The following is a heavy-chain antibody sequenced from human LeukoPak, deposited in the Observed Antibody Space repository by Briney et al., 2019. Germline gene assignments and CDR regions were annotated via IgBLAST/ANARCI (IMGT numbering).Heavy chain of an antibody. CDR2: IYYSGST. CDR1: GGSISSYY. CDR3: ARRPWGGMDV. Sequence: MPSETLSLTCTVSGGSISSYYWSWIRQPPGKGLEWIGYIYYSGSTNYNPSLKSRVTISVDTSKNQFSLKLSSVTAADTAVYYCARRPWGGMDVWGQGTTVTVSS. V-gene: IGHV4-59*01. J-gene: IGHJ6*02. D-gene: IGHD1-26*01.